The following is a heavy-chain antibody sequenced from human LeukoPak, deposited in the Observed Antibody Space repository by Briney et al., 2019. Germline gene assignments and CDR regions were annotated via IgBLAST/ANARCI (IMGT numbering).Heavy chain of an antibody. D-gene: IGHD3-22*01. CDR1: GFTFSSYA. J-gene: IGHJ4*02. Sequence: GGSLRLSCAASGFTFSSYAMSWVRQAPGKGLEWVSAISGSGGSTYYADSVKGRFTISRDNSKNTLYLQMNSLRAEDTAVYYCARVGFDNYYDSSGQQLYYFDYWGQGTLVTVSS. CDR2: ISGSGGST. CDR3: ARVGFDNYYDSSGQQLYYFDY. V-gene: IGHV3-23*01.